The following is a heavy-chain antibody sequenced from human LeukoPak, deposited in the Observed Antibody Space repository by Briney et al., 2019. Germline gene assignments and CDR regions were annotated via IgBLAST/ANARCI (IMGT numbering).Heavy chain of an antibody. CDR2: ISSSSSTI. CDR1: GFTFSSYS. Sequence: GGSLRLSCAASGFTFSSYSMNRVRQAPGKGLEWVSYISSSSSTIYYTDSVKGRFTISRDNAKNSLYLQMNSLRAEDTAVYYCARGRLGGHDYWGQGTLVTVSS. J-gene: IGHJ4*02. V-gene: IGHV3-48*01. CDR3: ARGRLGGHDY. D-gene: IGHD1-26*01.